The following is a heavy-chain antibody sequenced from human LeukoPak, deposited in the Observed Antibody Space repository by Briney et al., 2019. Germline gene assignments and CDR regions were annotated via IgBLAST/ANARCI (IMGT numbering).Heavy chain of an antibody. CDR3: ARDSDYSNDRWFDP. D-gene: IGHD4-11*01. J-gene: IGHJ5*02. CDR1: GGTFSIYA. CDR2: IIPIFGTA. Sequence: GASVKVSCKASGGTFSIYAISWVRQAPGQGLEWMGGIIPIFGTANYAQKFQGRVTITADESTSTAYMELSSLRSEDTAVYYCARDSDYSNDRWFDPWGQGTLVTVSS. V-gene: IGHV1-69*13.